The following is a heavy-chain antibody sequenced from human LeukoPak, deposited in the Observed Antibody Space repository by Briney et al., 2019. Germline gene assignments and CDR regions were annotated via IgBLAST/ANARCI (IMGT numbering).Heavy chain of an antibody. CDR3: ARCPYDSTGYYSVPSHLDY. D-gene: IGHD3-22*01. Sequence: AGSLRLSCAASGFTFSTYWMTWVRQAPGKGLEWVANIKQDGSAKYYVDSLRGQFSISRDNAKNSLFLQMNSLSAEDTAVYYCARCPYDSTGYYSVPSHLDYWGQGTLVTVSS. CDR2: IKQDGSAK. J-gene: IGHJ4*02. V-gene: IGHV3-7*01. CDR1: GFTFSTYW.